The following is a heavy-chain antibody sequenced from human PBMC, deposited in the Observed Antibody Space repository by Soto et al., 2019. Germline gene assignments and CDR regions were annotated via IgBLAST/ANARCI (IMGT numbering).Heavy chain of an antibody. V-gene: IGHV4-31*03. D-gene: IGHD2-2*01. CDR1: GGSITSSGYY. CDR2: TSNSGST. Sequence: QVQLQESGPGLVKPSQTLSLTCTVSGGSITSSGYYWSWIRQHPGEGLEWIGFTSNSGSTSYNPSSKSRVTISVYTSSNQFSLNLKSVTAADTAVYYCARGGGSTKVDYWGQGTLVTVSP. J-gene: IGHJ4*02. CDR3: ARGGGSTKVDY.